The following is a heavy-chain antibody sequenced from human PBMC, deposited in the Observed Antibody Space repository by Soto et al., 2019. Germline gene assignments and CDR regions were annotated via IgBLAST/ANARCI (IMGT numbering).Heavy chain of an antibody. V-gene: IGHV3-30*18. D-gene: IGHD6-13*01. CDR3: AKDRKQHLAFYYYYGMDL. CDR2: ISYDGSNK. J-gene: IGHJ6*02. CDR1: GFTFSSYG. Sequence: GGSLRLSCAASGFTFSSYGMHWVRQAPGKGLEWVAVISYDGSNKYYADSVKGRFTISRANSKNTLYLQMNSLRAEDTAVYYCAKDRKQHLAFYYYYGMDLWGQGTTVTVSS.